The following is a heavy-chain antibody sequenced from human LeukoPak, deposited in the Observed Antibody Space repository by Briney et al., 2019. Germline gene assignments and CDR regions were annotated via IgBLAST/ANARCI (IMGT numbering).Heavy chain of an antibody. Sequence: PSETLSLTCTVSGGSISSSSYYWGWIRQPPGKGLEWIGSIYYSGSTYYNPSLKSRVTISVDTSKNQFSLKLSSVTAADTAVYYCLLDTAVVKYYYYYMDVWGKGPRSPSP. D-gene: IGHD5-18*01. CDR3: LLDTAVVKYYYYYMDV. CDR2: IYYSGST. J-gene: IGHJ6*03. V-gene: IGHV4-39*07. CDR1: GGSISSSSYY.